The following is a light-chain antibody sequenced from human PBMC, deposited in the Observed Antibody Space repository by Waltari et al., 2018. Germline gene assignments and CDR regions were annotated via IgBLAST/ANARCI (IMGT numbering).Light chain of an antibody. J-gene: IGKJ1*01. CDR2: DAT. Sequence: EIVMKQSPATLSVSPGESATLSCRASQSIGSNLAWYQQKPGQAPRLLIYDATTRDTDIAARFSGSGSGTEFTLTISSLQSEDFAVYFCQQCRDWPRTFGHGTKVETK. CDR1: QSIGSN. V-gene: IGKV3-15*01. CDR3: QQCRDWPRT.